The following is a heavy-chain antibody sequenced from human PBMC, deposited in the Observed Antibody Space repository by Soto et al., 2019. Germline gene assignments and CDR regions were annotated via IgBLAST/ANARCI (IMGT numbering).Heavy chain of an antibody. D-gene: IGHD2-21*01. Sequence: EVQLVQSAAEVKRPGGSLRIACKANGYIFTNNWITWVRQKPGKGLERMGRIDPLDSYTTYSPSFKGHVTISTDKSINTASLQWTSLNSSDTATDYSAKGRSADWAHWGQRTLVLFSS. CDR2: IDPLDSYT. J-gene: IGHJ1*01. CDR1: GYIFTNNW. V-gene: IGHV5-10-1*03. CDR3: AKGRSADWAH.